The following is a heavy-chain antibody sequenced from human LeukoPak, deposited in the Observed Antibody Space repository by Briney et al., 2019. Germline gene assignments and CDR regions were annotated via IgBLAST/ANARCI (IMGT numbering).Heavy chain of an antibody. D-gene: IGHD4-11*01. Sequence: PGGSLRLSCAASGFTFSSYAMSWVRQAPGKGLEWVSAISGSGGSTYYADSVKGRFTISRDNSKNTLYLQMNSLRAEGTAVYYCATRDGTTGWFDPWGQGTLVTVSS. J-gene: IGHJ5*02. CDR3: ATRDGTTGWFDP. CDR2: ISGSGGST. V-gene: IGHV3-23*01. CDR1: GFTFSSYA.